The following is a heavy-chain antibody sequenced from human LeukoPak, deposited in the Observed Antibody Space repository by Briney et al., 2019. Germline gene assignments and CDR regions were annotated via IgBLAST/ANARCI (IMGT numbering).Heavy chain of an antibody. CDR2: IWYDGSNK. CDR1: GFTFSSYG. Sequence: GRSLRLSCAASGFTFSSYGMHWVRQAPGKGLEWVAVIWYDGSNKYYADSVKGRFTISRDNSKNTLHLQMDSLRAEDTAVYYCARVIGSYGDSAYWGQGTLVTVSS. V-gene: IGHV3-33*01. D-gene: IGHD3-16*01. J-gene: IGHJ4*02. CDR3: ARVIGSYGDSAY.